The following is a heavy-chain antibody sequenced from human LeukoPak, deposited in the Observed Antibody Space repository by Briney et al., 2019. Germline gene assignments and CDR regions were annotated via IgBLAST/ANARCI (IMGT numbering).Heavy chain of an antibody. V-gene: IGHV3-7*01. CDR2: IKKDGSVK. CDR1: GFSFSSYW. D-gene: IGHD1-26*01. J-gene: IGHJ3*02. Sequence: GGSLRLSCAASGFSFSSYWMSWVPQAPGKGLEWVANIKKDGSVKYYVDSVKGRLTISRDNADNSLYLQLDSLRAEDTAVYYCARIVRGIVMPQNAFDIWGQGTVVTVSS. CDR3: ARIVRGIVMPQNAFDI.